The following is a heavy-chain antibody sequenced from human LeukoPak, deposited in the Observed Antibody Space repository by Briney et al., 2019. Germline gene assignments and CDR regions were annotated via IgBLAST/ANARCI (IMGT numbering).Heavy chain of an antibody. CDR1: GYTLIELS. V-gene: IGHV1-24*01. J-gene: IGHJ4*02. Sequence: ASVKVSCKVSGYTLIELSMHWVRQPPGKGLEWMGGFDAEDGETIYAQKFQGRVTMTEDTSTDTAYMELSSLRSEDTAVYYCATYLWFGELNLDYWGQGTLVTVSS. D-gene: IGHD3-10*01. CDR2: FDAEDGET. CDR3: ATYLWFGELNLDY.